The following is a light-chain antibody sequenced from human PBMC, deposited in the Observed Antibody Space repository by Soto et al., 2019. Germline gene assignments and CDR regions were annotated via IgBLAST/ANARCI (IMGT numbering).Light chain of an antibody. J-gene: IGLJ1*01. Sequence: QSVRTQPASVSVSPGQSITISCTGTSSDVGGYNYVSWYQQHPGKAPKLMIYDVSNRPSGVSNRFSGSKSGNTASLTISGLQAEDEADYYCSSYTSSSFYVFGTGTKVTV. CDR1: SSDVGGYNY. V-gene: IGLV2-14*01. CDR3: SSYTSSSFYV. CDR2: DVS.